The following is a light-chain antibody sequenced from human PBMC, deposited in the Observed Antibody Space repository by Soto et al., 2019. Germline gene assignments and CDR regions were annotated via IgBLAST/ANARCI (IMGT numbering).Light chain of an antibody. V-gene: IGLV2-14*03. J-gene: IGLJ1*01. CDR2: DVS. Sequence: QSALTQPASVSGSPGQSIAISCTGVRTDVSDGYDYVSWYQQHPGQAPQLIIYDVSNRPSGVSDRFSGSKSGNTASLTISGLQAEDEAEYYCTSYTSSTHFYVFGNGTKVTVL. CDR3: TSYTSSTHFYV. CDR1: RTDVSDGYDY.